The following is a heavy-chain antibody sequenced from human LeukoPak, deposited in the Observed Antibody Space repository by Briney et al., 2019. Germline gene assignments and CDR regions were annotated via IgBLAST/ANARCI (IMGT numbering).Heavy chain of an antibody. D-gene: IGHD3-10*01. V-gene: IGHV3-21*01. J-gene: IGHJ4*02. Sequence: PGGSLRLSCAASGLTFSSYSMNWVRQAPGKGLEWVASISSSSSYIYYADSVKGRFTISRDNDKNSLYLQMNSLRAEDTAVYYCARVGTGVYWGQGTLVTVSS. CDR2: ISSSSSYI. CDR1: GLTFSSYS. CDR3: ARVGTGVY.